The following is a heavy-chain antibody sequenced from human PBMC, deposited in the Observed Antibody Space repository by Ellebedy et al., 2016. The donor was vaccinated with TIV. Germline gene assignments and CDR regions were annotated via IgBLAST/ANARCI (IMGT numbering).Heavy chain of an antibody. CDR1: GGSISSSSYY. V-gene: IGHV4-39*07. J-gene: IGHJ4*02. CDR3: ARVGSYYDSSGYGY. CDR2: IYHSGST. D-gene: IGHD3-22*01. Sequence: MPSETLSLTCTVSGGSISSSSYYWGWIRQPPGKGLEWIGSIYHSGSTYYNPSLKSRVTISVDTSKNQFSLKLSSVTAADTAVYYCARVGSYYDSSGYGYWGQGTLVTVSS.